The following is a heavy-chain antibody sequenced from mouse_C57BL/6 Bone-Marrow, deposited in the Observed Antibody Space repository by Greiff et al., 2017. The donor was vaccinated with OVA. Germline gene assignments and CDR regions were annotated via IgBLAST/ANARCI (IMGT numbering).Heavy chain of an antibody. CDR2: IDPSDSYT. Sequence: QVQLQQPGAELVMPGASVKLSCKASGYTFTSYWMHWVKQRPGQGLEWIGEIDPSDSYTNYNQKFKGKSTLTVDKSSSTAYMQLSSLTSEDAAVYYCARDDYGSIKGWYFDVWGTGTTVTVSS. D-gene: IGHD1-1*01. J-gene: IGHJ1*03. V-gene: IGHV1-69*01. CDR1: GYTFTSYW. CDR3: ARDDYGSIKGWYFDV.